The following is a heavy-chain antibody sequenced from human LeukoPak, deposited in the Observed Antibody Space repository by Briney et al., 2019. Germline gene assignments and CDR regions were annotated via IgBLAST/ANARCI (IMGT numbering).Heavy chain of an antibody. CDR3: ARHGSGRYYPAEGRVDY. CDR1: GYTFNDYY. V-gene: IGHV1-46*02. CDR2: INPSVGGT. Sequence: GASVKVSCKASGYTFNDYYMHWVRQAPGQGLEWMGIINPSVGGTTYARKFQGRVTMTRDTSTSTVYMELSSLRSEDTAVYYCARHGSGRYYPAEGRVDYWGQGTLVTVSS. J-gene: IGHJ4*02. D-gene: IGHD3-10*01.